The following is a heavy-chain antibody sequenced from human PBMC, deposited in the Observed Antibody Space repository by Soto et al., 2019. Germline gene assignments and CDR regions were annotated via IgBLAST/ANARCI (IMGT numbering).Heavy chain of an antibody. CDR3: ARVRRELRLDAFDI. CDR1: GYTFTVYY. Sequence: ASVKVSCKASGYTFTVYYMHWVRQAPGQGLEWMGWINPNSGSTNYAQKFQGSVTMTRDTSISTAYMELSRLRSDDTAVYYCARVRRELRLDAFDIWGQGTMVTV. D-gene: IGHD1-7*01. CDR2: INPNSGST. V-gene: IGHV1-2*02. J-gene: IGHJ3*02.